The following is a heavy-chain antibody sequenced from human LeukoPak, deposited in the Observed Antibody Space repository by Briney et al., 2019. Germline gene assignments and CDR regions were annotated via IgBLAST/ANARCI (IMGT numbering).Heavy chain of an antibody. CDR3: ARDREVRGVNGGFDP. V-gene: IGHV4-59*01. D-gene: IGHD3-10*01. CDR1: GGSISSSY. J-gene: IGHJ5*02. CDR2: IYYSGST. Sequence: SETLSLTCTVSGGSISSSYWSWIRQPPGKGLEWIGYIYYSGSTNYNPSLKSRVTISVDTSKNQFSLKLSSVTAADTAAYYCARDREVRGVNGGFDPWGQGTLVTVSS.